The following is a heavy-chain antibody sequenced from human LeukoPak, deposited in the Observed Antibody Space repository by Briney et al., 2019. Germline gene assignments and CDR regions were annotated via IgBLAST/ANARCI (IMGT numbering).Heavy chain of an antibody. Sequence: GGSLRLSCAASGFTFSSYAMNWVRQAPGKGLEWVSGIGYTGDSTFYADSVKGRFTVSRDSSKNTLFLHMNSLRAEDPALYYCAKSPTVDAAFDIWGQGTMVTVSS. J-gene: IGHJ3*02. CDR3: AKSPTVDAAFDI. CDR1: GFTFSSYA. CDR2: IGYTGDST. V-gene: IGHV3-23*01. D-gene: IGHD4-23*01.